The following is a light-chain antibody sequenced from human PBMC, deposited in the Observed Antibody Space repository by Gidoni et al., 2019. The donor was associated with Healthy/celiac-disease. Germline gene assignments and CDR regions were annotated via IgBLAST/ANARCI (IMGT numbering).Light chain of an antibody. CDR1: QSISSW. CDR3: QQYNSYSPLT. CDR2: DAS. V-gene: IGKV1-5*01. Sequence: DIQMTQSPSTLSASVGDRVTITCRASQSISSWLAWYQQKPGKAPKLLIYDASSLERGVPSRFSGRGSGTEFTLPISSLQPDDFATYYCQQYNSYSPLTFGGGTKVEIK. J-gene: IGKJ4*01.